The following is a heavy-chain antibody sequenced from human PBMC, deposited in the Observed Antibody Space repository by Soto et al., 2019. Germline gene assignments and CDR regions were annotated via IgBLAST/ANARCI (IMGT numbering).Heavy chain of an antibody. V-gene: IGHV3-23*01. D-gene: IGHD5-12*01. J-gene: IGHJ5*02. CDR2: ISGSGGST. CDR1: GFTFSSYA. CDR3: AKDIYSGYDLKYAFDP. Sequence: PGGSLRLSCAASGFTFSSYAMSWVRQAPGKGLEWVSAISGSGGSTYYADSVKGRFTISRDNSKNTLYLQMNSLRAEDTAVYYCAKDIYSGYDLKYAFDPWGQGTLVTVSS.